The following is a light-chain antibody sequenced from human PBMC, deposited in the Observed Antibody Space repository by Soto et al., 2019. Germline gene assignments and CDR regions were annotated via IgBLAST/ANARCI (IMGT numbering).Light chain of an antibody. CDR1: SSDVGGYNY. V-gene: IGLV2-14*01. Sequence: QSVLTQPASVSGSPGQSITISCTGTSSDVGGYNYVSWFQQHPGKAPNLMIYDVSRRRSGVSYRFSGSKSGNTASLTISGLQAEEEADYYCSSYTTSSTVIFGGGTKVTVL. J-gene: IGLJ2*01. CDR2: DVS. CDR3: SSYTTSSTVI.